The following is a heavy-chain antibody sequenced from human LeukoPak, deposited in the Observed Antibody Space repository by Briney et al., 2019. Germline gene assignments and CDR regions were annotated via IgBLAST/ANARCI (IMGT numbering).Heavy chain of an antibody. CDR2: INHSGST. Sequence: SETLSLTCAVYGGSFSGYYWSWIRQPPGKGLEWIGEINHSGSTNYNPSLKSRVTISVDTSKNQFSLKLSSVTAADTAVYYCARPQYSSSWYPRSYFDYWGQGTLVTVSS. V-gene: IGHV4-34*01. CDR3: ARPQYSSSWYPRSYFDY. CDR1: GGSFSGYY. D-gene: IGHD6-13*01. J-gene: IGHJ4*02.